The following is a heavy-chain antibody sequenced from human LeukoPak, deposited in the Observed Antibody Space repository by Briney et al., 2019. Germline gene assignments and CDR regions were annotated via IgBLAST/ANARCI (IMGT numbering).Heavy chain of an antibody. CDR1: GYTFTIYY. CDR2: INPSGGST. V-gene: IGHV1-46*01. D-gene: IGHD1-26*01. Sequence: ASVKISCKASGYTFTIYYTHWVRQAPGQGLEWMGMINPSGGSTSYAQKFQGRVTVTRDTSTSTVYMELSSLTSEDTAVYYCARDLRSDSNWFDPWGQGTLVTVSS. CDR3: ARDLRSDSNWFDP. J-gene: IGHJ5*02.